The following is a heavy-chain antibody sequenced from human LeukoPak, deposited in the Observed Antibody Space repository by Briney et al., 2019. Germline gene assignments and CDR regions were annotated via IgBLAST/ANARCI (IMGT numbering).Heavy chain of an antibody. V-gene: IGHV3-23*01. J-gene: IGHJ4*02. D-gene: IGHD6-13*01. Sequence: GGSLRLSCAASGFTFSSYAMSWVRQAPGKGLGWVSTLSGSGGSTYYADSVRGRFTISRDDATNSVHLQMNSLRTEDTAVYYCAREPAAGRPIDYWGQGTLVIVSS. CDR3: AREPAAGRPIDY. CDR2: LSGSGGST. CDR1: GFTFSSYA.